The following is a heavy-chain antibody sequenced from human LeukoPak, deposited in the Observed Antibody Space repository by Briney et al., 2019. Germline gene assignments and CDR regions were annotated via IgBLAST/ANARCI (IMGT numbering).Heavy chain of an antibody. V-gene: IGHV3-30-3*01. CDR1: GFTFSSYA. Sequence: PGGSLRLSCAASGFTFSSYAMHWVRQAPGKGLEWVAVISYDGSNKYYADSVKGRFTISRDNSKNTLYLQMNSLRAEDTAVYYCARDLLSGYYPSWGQGTLVTVSS. CDR2: ISYDGSNK. D-gene: IGHD3-22*01. J-gene: IGHJ5*02. CDR3: ARDLLSGYYPS.